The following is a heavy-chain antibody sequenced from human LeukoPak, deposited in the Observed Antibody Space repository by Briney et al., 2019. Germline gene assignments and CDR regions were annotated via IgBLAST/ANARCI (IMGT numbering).Heavy chain of an antibody. CDR2: IYSGGST. V-gene: IGHV3-66*04. CDR3: ARPSSYGYGYFDY. D-gene: IGHD5-18*01. Sequence: PGGSLRLSCAASGFTVSSNYMSWVRQAPGKGLEWVSVIYSGGSTYYADSVKGRFTISRDNSKNTLYLQMNSLRAEDTAVYYRARPSSYGYGYFDYWGQGTLVTVSS. J-gene: IGHJ4*02. CDR1: GFTVSSNY.